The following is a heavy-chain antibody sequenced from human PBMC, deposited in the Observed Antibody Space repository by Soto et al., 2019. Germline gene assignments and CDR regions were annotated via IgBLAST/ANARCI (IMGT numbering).Heavy chain of an antibody. CDR2: IIPIFATP. D-gene: IGHD4-4*01. J-gene: IGHJ2*01. CDR3: ARHLGADFRNWVFDL. V-gene: IGHV1-69*12. Sequence: QVQLVQSGAEVKKPGSSLKISCRAPGDSFNNFALSWVRQAPGLGLEWMGGIIPIFATPTYAPKFQDRVTFTADESTTTAYMELSTLRSDDTAVYYCARHLGADFRNWVFDLWGRGTLVTVSS. CDR1: GDSFNNFA.